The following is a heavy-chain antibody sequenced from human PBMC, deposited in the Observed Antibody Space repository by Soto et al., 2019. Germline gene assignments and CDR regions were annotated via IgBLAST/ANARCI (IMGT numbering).Heavy chain of an antibody. CDR2: INYSGST. Sequence: SETLSLTCTVSGGSISSDYYWSWIRQPPGEGLEWIGYINYSGSTHYNPSLKSRVTISVDTSKNQFSLKLSSMTAADTAVYYCAKDTVINYYYYGMDVWGQGTTVTVSS. CDR3: AKDTVINYYYYGMDV. J-gene: IGHJ6*02. CDR1: GGSISSDYY. V-gene: IGHV4-30-4*01. D-gene: IGHD4-17*01.